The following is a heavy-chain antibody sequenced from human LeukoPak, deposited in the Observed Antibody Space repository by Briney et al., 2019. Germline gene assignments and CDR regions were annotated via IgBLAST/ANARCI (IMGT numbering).Heavy chain of an antibody. CDR2: ISCSGGST. D-gene: IGHD3-22*01. V-gene: IGHV3-23*01. Sequence: GGSLRLSCAASGFTFSSYAMSWVRQAPGEGLEWVSAISCSGGSTYYADSVKGRFTISRDNSKNTLYLQMNSLRAEDTAVYYCAKDQSSGTFDYWGQGTLVTVSS. CDR1: GFTFSSYA. CDR3: AKDQSSGTFDY. J-gene: IGHJ4*02.